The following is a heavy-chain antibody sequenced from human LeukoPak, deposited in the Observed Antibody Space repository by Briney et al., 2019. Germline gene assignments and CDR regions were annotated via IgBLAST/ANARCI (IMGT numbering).Heavy chain of an antibody. CDR3: ARGRYSGFDL. Sequence: SQTLSLTCAISGDSVSTNSVAWNWIRQSPSIGLEWLGRTYYRSKWNNDYAVSVKSRITINPDTSKNQYSLQLNSVTPDDTALYYCARGRYSGFDLWGQGTMVTVSS. CDR2: TYYRSKWNN. V-gene: IGHV6-1*01. CDR1: GDSVSTNSVA. D-gene: IGHD2-15*01. J-gene: IGHJ3*01.